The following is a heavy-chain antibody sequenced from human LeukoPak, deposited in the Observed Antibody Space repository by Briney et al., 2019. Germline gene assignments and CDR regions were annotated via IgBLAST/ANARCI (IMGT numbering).Heavy chain of an antibody. CDR1: GGSITISSYY. CDR2: IYYSGNT. Sequence: SETLSLTCTVSGGSITISSYYWGWIRQPPGKGLEWIGSIYYSGNTYYNPSLQSRVTISIDTSKNQFSLTLSSVTTADTAMYHCARGLIAASGIFDYWGQGTLVTVSS. CDR3: ARGLIAASGIFDY. J-gene: IGHJ4*02. D-gene: IGHD6-13*01. V-gene: IGHV4-39*01.